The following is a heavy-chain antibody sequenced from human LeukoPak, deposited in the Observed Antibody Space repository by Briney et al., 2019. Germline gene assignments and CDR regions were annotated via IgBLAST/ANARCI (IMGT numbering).Heavy chain of an antibody. V-gene: IGHV1-69*04. J-gene: IGHJ4*02. Sequence: SVKVSCKASGGTFSSYAISWVRQAPGQGLEWMGRIIPILGIANYAQKFQGRVTMTTDSSTSTAYMELRSLRSDDTAVYYCARDYCSSTSCYPGGDFDYWGQGTLVTVSS. CDR2: IIPILGIA. D-gene: IGHD2-2*01. CDR3: ARDYCSSTSCYPGGDFDY. CDR1: GGTFSSYA.